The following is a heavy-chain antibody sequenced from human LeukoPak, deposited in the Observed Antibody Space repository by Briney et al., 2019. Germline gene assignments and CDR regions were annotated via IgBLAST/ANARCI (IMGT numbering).Heavy chain of an antibody. V-gene: IGHV5-51*01. Sequence: AGASLKISCKGSGYSFTSYWIGWVRQMPGKGLEWMGIIYPGDSDTRYSPSFQGQVTISADKSISTAYLQWSSLKASDTAMYYCASINNGDQLPSRPYNLGFDYWGQGTLVTVSS. D-gene: IGHD2-2*01. CDR3: ASINNGDQLPSRPYNLGFDY. J-gene: IGHJ4*02. CDR2: IYPGDSDT. CDR1: GYSFTSYW.